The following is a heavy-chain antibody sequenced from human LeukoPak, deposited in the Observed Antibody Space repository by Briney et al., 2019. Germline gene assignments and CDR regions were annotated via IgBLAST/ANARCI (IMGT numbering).Heavy chain of an antibody. CDR2: IKQDGSEK. CDR3: GQGGYFDWLPFDY. Sequence: PGGSLRLSCAASGFTFSSYWMSWVRQAPGKGLEWVANIKQDGSEKYYVDSVKGRFTISRDNAKNSLYLQMNSLRAEDTAVYYCGQGGYFDWLPFDYWGQGTLVTVSS. D-gene: IGHD3-9*01. J-gene: IGHJ4*02. CDR1: GFTFSSYW. V-gene: IGHV3-7*01.